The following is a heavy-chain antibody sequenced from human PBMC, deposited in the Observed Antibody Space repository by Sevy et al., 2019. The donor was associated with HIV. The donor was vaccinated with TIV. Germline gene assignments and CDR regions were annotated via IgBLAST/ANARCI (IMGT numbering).Heavy chain of an antibody. D-gene: IGHD2-2*01. CDR3: ARALIVVVPAALDY. J-gene: IGHJ4*02. V-gene: IGHV3-30-3*01. Sequence: GGSLRLSCAASGFTFSSYAMHWVRQAPGKGLAWVAVISYDGSNKYYADSVKGRFTIPRDTSKNTLYLQMNSLGAEDTAVYYCARALIVVVPAALDYWGQGTLVTVSS. CDR2: ISYDGSNK. CDR1: GFTFSSYA.